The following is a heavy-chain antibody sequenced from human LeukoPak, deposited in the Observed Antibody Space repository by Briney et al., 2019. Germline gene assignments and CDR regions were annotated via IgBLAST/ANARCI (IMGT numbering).Heavy chain of an antibody. CDR2: ISGGGGST. J-gene: IGHJ4*02. V-gene: IGHV3-23*01. CDR1: GFTFSSYA. D-gene: IGHD2-21*02. CDR3: AKVAVLYLVTPYFDY. Sequence: GGSLRLSCAASGFTFSSYAMSWVRQAPGKGLEWVSAISGGGGSTYYADSVKGRFTISRDNSKNTLYLQMNSLRAEDTAVYYCAKVAVLYLVTPYFDYWGQGTLVTVSS.